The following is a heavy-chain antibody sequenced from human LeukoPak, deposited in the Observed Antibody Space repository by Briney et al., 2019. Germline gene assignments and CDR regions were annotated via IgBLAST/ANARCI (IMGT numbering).Heavy chain of an antibody. D-gene: IGHD3-16*01. J-gene: IGHJ6*03. V-gene: IGHV4-39*01. Sequence: PSETLSLTCTVSGGSISSSSDYWGWIRQPPGKGLEWIGSIYYSGSTYYNPSLKSRVTISVDTSKNQFSLKLSSVTAADTAVYYCSLGYYMDVWGKGTTVTVSS. CDR1: GGSISSSSDY. CDR2: IYYSGST. CDR3: SLGYYMDV.